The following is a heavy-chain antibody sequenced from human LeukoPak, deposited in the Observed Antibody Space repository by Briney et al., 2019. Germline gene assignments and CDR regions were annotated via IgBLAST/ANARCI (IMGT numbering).Heavy chain of an antibody. CDR3: ARGRGSGSYAFDI. J-gene: IGHJ3*02. CDR2: IYHSGST. V-gene: IGHV4-30-2*01. D-gene: IGHD1-26*01. Sequence: SETLSLTCAVSGGSISSGGYSWSWIRQPPGKGLEWIGYIYHSGSTYYNPSLKSRVTISVDRSKNQFSLKLSSVTAADTAVYYCARGRGSGSYAFDIWGQGTMVTVSS. CDR1: GGSISSGGYS.